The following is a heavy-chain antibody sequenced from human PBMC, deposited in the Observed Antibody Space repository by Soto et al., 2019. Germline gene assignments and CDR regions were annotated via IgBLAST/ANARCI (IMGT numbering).Heavy chain of an antibody. J-gene: IGHJ6*02. CDR1: GFTFGDFG. D-gene: IGHD3-16*01. CDR3: ARDLVTLAAMDV. Sequence: QVQLVESGGDVVRPGRSLRLSCEVSGFTFGDFGIHWVRQAPGKGLEWVTVIWADGTNKYYADSVKGRFTVSRDNSKNTLYLQMNSLRVEDTAVYYCARDLVTLAAMDVWGPGTTVLVSS. V-gene: IGHV3-33*01. CDR2: IWADGTNK.